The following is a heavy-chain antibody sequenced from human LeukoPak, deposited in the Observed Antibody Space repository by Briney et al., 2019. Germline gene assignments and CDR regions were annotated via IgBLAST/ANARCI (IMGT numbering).Heavy chain of an antibody. CDR1: GFTFSDYY. CDR2: IYKTGNT. Sequence: GSLRLSCAASGFTFSDYYWSWIRQPPGKGLEWIGYIYKTGNTNYNPSLKSRVTISVDTSKNQFSLKLSSVTAADTAMYYCASRTYVDRPEYWGQGTLVTVSS. J-gene: IGHJ4*02. D-gene: IGHD5-12*01. CDR3: ASRTYVDRPEY. V-gene: IGHV4-59*01.